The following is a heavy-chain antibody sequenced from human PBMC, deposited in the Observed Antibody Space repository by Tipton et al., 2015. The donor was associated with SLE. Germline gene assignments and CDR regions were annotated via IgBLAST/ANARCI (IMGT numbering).Heavy chain of an antibody. J-gene: IGHJ6*02. Sequence: RSLRLSCAASGFIFDDYTMHWVRQAPGKGLEWVSGVNWNNDSIGYADSVKGRFTIFRDNAKNSLYLQMNNVRDDDTAVYYCSRGRWYGMDVWGQGTTVIVSS. V-gene: IGHV3-9*01. CDR1: GFIFDDYT. CDR2: VNWNNDSI. CDR3: SRGRWYGMDV. D-gene: IGHD2-15*01.